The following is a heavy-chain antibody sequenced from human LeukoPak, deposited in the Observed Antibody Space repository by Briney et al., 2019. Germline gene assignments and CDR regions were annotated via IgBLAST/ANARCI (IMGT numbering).Heavy chain of an antibody. J-gene: IGHJ4*02. CDR3: ARDSTCGSYFDY. Sequence: AASVKVSCKASGGTFSSYAISWVRQAPGQGLEWMGRIIPILGIANYAQKFQGRVTITADKSTSTSYMELSSLRSEDTAVYYCARDSTCGSYFDYWGQGTLVTVSS. CDR2: IIPILGIA. CDR1: GGTFSSYA. V-gene: IGHV1-69*04. D-gene: IGHD1-26*01.